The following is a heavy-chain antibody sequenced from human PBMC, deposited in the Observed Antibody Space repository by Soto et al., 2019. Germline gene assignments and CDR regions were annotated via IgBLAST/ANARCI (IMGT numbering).Heavy chain of an antibody. CDR1: TGSMRTYY. CDR2: ISHTGRT. V-gene: IGHV4-59*01. J-gene: IGHJ4*02. D-gene: IGHD4-17*01. CDR3: ARDDTTGLFDF. Sequence: PXATLSLTFSVSTGSMRTYYWTWIRQSPGKGLEWIGQISHTGRTKYNPSLESRVTISVDTSRKQFSLKLTSVTAADTALYYCARDDTTGLFDFWGQGTLVTVSS.